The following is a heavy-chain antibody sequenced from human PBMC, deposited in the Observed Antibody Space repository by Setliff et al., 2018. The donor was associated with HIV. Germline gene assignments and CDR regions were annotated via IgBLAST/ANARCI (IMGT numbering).Heavy chain of an antibody. CDR3: VRGPQFRPH. CDR1: GFTFSSYS. Sequence: LRLSCAASGFTFSSYSMNWVRQAPGKGLEWVSYISSSSSSIYHADSVKGRFTISRDSAKNTLYLQMNRLRAEDTALYYCVRGPQFRPHWGQGTQVTVSS. V-gene: IGHV3-48*01. J-gene: IGHJ4*02. CDR2: ISSSSSSI.